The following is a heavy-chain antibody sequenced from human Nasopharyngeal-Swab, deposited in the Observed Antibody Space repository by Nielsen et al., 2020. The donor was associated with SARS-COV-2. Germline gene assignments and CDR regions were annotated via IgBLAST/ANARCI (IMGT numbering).Heavy chain of an antibody. D-gene: IGHD4-17*01. Sequence: WVRQAPGQGLEWMGGIIPIFGTANYAQKFQGRVTLTADESTSTAYMELSSLRSEDTAVYYCARDGGYGDYVGFDSWGQGTLVTVSS. J-gene: IGHJ4*02. CDR3: ARDGGYGDYVGFDS. CDR2: IIPIFGTA. V-gene: IGHV1-69*01.